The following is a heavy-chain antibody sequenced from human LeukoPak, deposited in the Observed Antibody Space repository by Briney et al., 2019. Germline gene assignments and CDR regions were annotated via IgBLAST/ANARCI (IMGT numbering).Heavy chain of an antibody. V-gene: IGHV4-59*02. Sequence: SETLSLTCSVSGGFVTSYYWSWIRQPPGKGLEWIGYVYYSGTTNYNPSVKSRVTISVDTSKNQFSLKLTSVTAADTAVYYCARGRGRDGDNLDSWGQGTLVTVSS. D-gene: IGHD5-24*01. CDR2: VYYSGTT. CDR3: ARGRGRDGDNLDS. J-gene: IGHJ4*02. CDR1: GGFVTSYY.